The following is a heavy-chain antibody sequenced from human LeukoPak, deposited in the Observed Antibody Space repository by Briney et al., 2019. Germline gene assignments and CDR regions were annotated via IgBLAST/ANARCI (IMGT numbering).Heavy chain of an antibody. Sequence: PSETLSLTCTFSGGSISSYYWSWIRQPAGKGREWIGRIYTSGSTNYNPCLKSRVTMSVDTYKNKFCLKLTSVNAAATAVYYCARACQLESWDWGQGTLVTVSS. CDR1: GGSISSYY. V-gene: IGHV4-4*07. CDR3: ARACQLESWD. D-gene: IGHD6-6*01. J-gene: IGHJ4*02. CDR2: IYTSGST.